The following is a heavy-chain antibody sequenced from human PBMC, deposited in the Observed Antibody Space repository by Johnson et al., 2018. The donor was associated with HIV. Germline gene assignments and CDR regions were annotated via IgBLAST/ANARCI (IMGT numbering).Heavy chain of an antibody. Sequence: VQLVESGGGLVQPGGSLRLSCAASGFTFSSYDMHWVRQATGKGLEWVSAIGTAGDTYYPGSVKGRFTISRENAKNSLYLQMNSLRAEDTAFYYCAKVRLNLWPHAPFDIWGQGTTVTVSS. CDR1: GFTFSSYD. D-gene: IGHD2-8*01. J-gene: IGHJ3*02. V-gene: IGHV3-13*01. CDR3: AKVRLNLWPHAPFDI. CDR2: IGTAGDT.